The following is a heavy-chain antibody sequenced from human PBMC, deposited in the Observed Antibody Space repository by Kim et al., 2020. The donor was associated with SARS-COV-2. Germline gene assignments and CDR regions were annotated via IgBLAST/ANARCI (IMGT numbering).Heavy chain of an antibody. J-gene: IGHJ4*02. Sequence: NGNTNPSRKFRGRATFTRDTSASTAYMELSSLISEDSAVYYCLGGYYFDYWGQGTLVTVSS. CDR3: LGGYYFDY. CDR2: NGNT. V-gene: IGHV1-3*01. D-gene: IGHD2-15*01.